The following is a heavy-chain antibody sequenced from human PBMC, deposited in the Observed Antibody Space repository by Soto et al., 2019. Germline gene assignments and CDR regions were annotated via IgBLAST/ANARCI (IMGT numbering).Heavy chain of an antibody. CDR2: IIPIFGTA. V-gene: IGHV1-69*06. CDR1: GGTFSSYA. Sequence: ASVKVSCKASGGTFSSYAISWVRQAPGQGLEWMGGIIPIFGTANYAQKFQGRVTITADKSTSTAYMELSSLRSEDTAVYYCARSADREGIALGIYYYYYGMDV. D-gene: IGHD6-13*01. J-gene: IGHJ6*01. CDR3: ARSADREGIALGIYYYYYGMDV.